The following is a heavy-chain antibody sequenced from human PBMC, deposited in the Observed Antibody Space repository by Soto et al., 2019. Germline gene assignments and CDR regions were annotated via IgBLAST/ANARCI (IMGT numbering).Heavy chain of an antibody. CDR1: GGSISSGDYY. CDR3: ARGLRFGPCMDV. V-gene: IGHV4-30-4*01. CDR2: IYYSGST. J-gene: IGHJ6*02. D-gene: IGHD3-10*01. Sequence: PSETLSLTCTVSGGSISSGDYYWSWIRQPPGKGLEWIGYIYYSGSTYYNPSLKSRVTISVDTSKNQFSLKLSSVTAADTAVYYCARGLRFGPCMDVWRQGTTVTVYS.